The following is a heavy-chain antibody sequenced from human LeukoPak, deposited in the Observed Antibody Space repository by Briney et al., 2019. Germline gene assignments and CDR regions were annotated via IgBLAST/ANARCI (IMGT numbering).Heavy chain of an antibody. CDR1: GFTFSSYA. V-gene: IGHV3-23*01. J-gene: IGHJ4*02. CDR3: ARGTSGAYYQFDY. CDR2: ISGSGGST. D-gene: IGHD1-26*01. Sequence: GGSLRLSCAASGFTFSSYAMSWVRQAPGKGLEWVSAISGSGGSTYYADSVKGRFTISRDNSKNTLYLHMNSLRGEDTAVYYCARGTSGAYYQFDYWGQGALVTVSS.